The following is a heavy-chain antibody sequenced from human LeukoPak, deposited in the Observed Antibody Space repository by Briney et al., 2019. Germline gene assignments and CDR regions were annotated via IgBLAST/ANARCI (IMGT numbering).Heavy chain of an antibody. V-gene: IGHV3-73*01. Sequence: PGGSLRLSCAASGFTFSGSAMHWVRQASGKGLEWVGRIRSKANSYATAYAASVKGRFTISRDDSKNTAYLQMNSLKTEDTAVYYCTRRDYYDSSGIGDYWGQGTLVTVFS. CDR3: TRRDYYDSSGIGDY. J-gene: IGHJ4*02. D-gene: IGHD3-22*01. CDR2: IRSKANSYAT. CDR1: GFTFSGSA.